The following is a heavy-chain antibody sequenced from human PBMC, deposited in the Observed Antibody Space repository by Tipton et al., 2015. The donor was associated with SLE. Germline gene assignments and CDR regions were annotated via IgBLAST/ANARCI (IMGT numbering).Heavy chain of an antibody. CDR3: ARLEGDGYKWYFDY. J-gene: IGHJ4*02. CDR2: IFSKGST. Sequence: TLSLTCTVSGGSISSGSYYWSWIRQPAGKGLEWIGRIFSKGSTNSNLSLKSRVTISADTSKNQSSLKLSSVTAADTAVYYCARLEGDGYKWYFDYWGQGTLVTVSS. CDR1: GGSISSGSYY. D-gene: IGHD5-24*01. V-gene: IGHV4-61*02.